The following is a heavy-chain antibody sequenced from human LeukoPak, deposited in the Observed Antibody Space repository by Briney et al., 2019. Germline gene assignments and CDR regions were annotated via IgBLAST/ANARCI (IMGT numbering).Heavy chain of an antibody. CDR3: ASGPTYDY. J-gene: IGHJ4*02. CDR2: ISSDGSNK. V-gene: IGHV3-30*04. Sequence: PGRSLRLSCAASGFTFSSYAMHWVRQAPGKGLEWVAVISSDGSNKYYADSVKGRFTISRDNSKNTLFLQMNSLRAEDTAVYSCASGPTYDYWGQGTLVTVSS. CDR1: GFTFSSYA.